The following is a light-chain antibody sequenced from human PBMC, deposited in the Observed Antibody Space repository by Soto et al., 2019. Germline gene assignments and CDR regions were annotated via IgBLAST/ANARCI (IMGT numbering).Light chain of an antibody. CDR3: LQGTHWPPT. J-gene: IGKJ1*01. Sequence: DVVMTQSPLSLPVPLGQPASISCRSSQSLVYSNRNTYLHWFQHRPGQSPRRIIYKVSNRDSGVPDRFSGSGSGTDFTLIINRVQADDVGVYYCLQGTHWPPTFGQGTKVEIE. CDR2: KVS. CDR1: QSLVYSNRNTY. V-gene: IGKV2-30*01.